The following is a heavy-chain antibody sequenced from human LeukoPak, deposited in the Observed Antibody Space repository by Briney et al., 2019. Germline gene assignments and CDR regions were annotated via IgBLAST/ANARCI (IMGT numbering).Heavy chain of an antibody. D-gene: IGHD3-22*01. Sequence: SETLSLTCTVSGGSISSGDYYWSWIRQPPGKGLEWIGYIYYSGSTYYNPSLKSRVTISVDTSKNQFSLKLSSVTAADTAVYYCARERGPQPYYDSSVGYFDYWGQGTLVTVSS. CDR3: ARERGPQPYYDSSVGYFDY. CDR2: IYYSGST. V-gene: IGHV4-30-4*01. CDR1: GGSISSGDYY. J-gene: IGHJ4*02.